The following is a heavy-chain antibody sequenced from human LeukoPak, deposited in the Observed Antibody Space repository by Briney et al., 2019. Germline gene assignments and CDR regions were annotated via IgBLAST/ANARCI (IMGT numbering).Heavy chain of an antibody. CDR3: ARLPLWFGELFPDY. Sequence: QPSETLSLTCTVSGGSISSSSYYWGWIRQPPGKGLEWIGSIYYSGSTYYNPSLKSRVTISVDTSKNQFSLKLSSVTAADTAVYYCARLPLWFGELFPDYWGQGTLVTVSS. D-gene: IGHD3-10*01. V-gene: IGHV4-39*01. J-gene: IGHJ4*02. CDR1: GGSISSSSYY. CDR2: IYYSGST.